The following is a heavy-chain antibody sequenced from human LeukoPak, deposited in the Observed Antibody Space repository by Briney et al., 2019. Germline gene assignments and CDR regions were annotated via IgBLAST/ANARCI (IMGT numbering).Heavy chain of an antibody. V-gene: IGHV3-21*01. Sequence: PGGSLRLSCAASGFTFSTYIMNWVRQTPGKGLEWVSSIGTSTSYIYYADSVKGRFTISRDNSKNTLYLQMNSLRAEDTAVYYCARDLGIFGVVIQGYFDYWGQGTLVTVSS. J-gene: IGHJ4*02. CDR2: IGTSTSYI. CDR1: GFTFSTYI. D-gene: IGHD3-3*01. CDR3: ARDLGIFGVVIQGYFDY.